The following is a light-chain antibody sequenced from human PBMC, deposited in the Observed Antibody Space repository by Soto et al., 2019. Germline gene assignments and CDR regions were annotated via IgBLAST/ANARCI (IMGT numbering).Light chain of an antibody. CDR1: RSISDW. CDR2: DAS. Sequence: LSPSVGARVTITCRASRSISDWLAWYQQKPGKAPELLIFDASNLKSGVSSRFSGSGSGTKFTLTISRLQPDDVATYYCLQYSSHSWTFGQGTKVDIK. V-gene: IGKV1-5*01. CDR3: LQYSSHSWT. J-gene: IGKJ1*01.